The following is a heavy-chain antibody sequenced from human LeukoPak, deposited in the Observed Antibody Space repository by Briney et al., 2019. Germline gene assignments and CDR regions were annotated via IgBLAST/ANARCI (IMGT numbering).Heavy chain of an antibody. J-gene: IGHJ5*02. Sequence: GESLKISCKGSGYSFTTYWIAWVRQTPGKGLEWMGIIYPGDSNTRYSPSFQGQVTISADKSINTAYLQWSSLKTSDTAMYYCARHSYTNGWFFFDPWGQGTLVTVSS. CDR3: ARHSYTNGWFFFDP. D-gene: IGHD6-19*01. CDR1: GYSFTTYW. V-gene: IGHV5-51*01. CDR2: IYPGDSNT.